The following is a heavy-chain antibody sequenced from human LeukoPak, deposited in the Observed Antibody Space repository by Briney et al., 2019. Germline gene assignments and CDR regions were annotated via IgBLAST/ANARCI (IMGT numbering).Heavy chain of an antibody. CDR3: ARRSMRAFDI. CDR1: GGSISSYY. Sequence: PSETLSLTRTVSGGSISSYYWSWIRQPPGKGLEWIGYIYYSGSTNYNPSLKSRVTISVDTSKNQFSLKLSSVTAADTAVYYCARRSMRAFDIWGQGTMVTVSS. D-gene: IGHD2-8*01. J-gene: IGHJ3*02. V-gene: IGHV4-59*08. CDR2: IYYSGST.